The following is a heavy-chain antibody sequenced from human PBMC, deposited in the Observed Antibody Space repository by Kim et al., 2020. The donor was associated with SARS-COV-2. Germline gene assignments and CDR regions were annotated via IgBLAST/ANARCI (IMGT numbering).Heavy chain of an antibody. CDR2: ISSSGSYT. V-gene: IGHV3-11*05. CDR1: GINFSDYY. D-gene: IGHD6-13*01. Sequence: GGSLRLSCEASGINFSDYYMSWIRQAPGKGLEWVSYISSSGSYTKYADPLKGRFTISRDNAENSLYLEMNSLSADDTAVYYCARVPVGASSWYYFDSWSQGTLVTVSS. CDR3: ARVPVGASSWYYFDS. J-gene: IGHJ4*02.